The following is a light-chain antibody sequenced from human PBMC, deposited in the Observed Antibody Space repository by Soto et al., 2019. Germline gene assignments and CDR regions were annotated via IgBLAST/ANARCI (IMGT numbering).Light chain of an antibody. CDR2: EVS. V-gene: IGLV2-8*01. CDR1: SSDVGAYKY. J-gene: IGLJ3*02. Sequence: QSALTQPASASGSPGQSVTISCTGTSSDVGAYKYVSWYQQYPGKAPKLMIYEVSKRPSGVPDRFSGSKSGNTASLTVSGLQAEDEADYYCTSYVGSNTWVFGGGTKLTVL. CDR3: TSYVGSNTWV.